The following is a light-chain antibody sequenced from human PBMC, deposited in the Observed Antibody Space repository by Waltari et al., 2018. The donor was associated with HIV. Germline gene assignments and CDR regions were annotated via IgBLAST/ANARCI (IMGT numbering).Light chain of an antibody. CDR2: RNN. CDR1: SSYIGSNS. V-gene: IGLV1-47*01. CDR3: TAWDDSLSGWV. J-gene: IGLJ3*02. Sequence: QSVLTQPPSASGTPGQWVTISCSGSSSYIGSNSLYWYQQPPGTAPQLLIYRNNQRPSGVPGRFPGPKTGPPASLAISRLRSEDEADYYCTAWDDSLSGWVFGGGTKLTV.